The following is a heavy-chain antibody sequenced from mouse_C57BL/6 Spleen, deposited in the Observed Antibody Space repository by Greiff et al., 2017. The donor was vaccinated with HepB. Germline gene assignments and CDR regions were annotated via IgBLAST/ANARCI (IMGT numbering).Heavy chain of an antibody. CDR2: IDPETGGT. CDR1: GYTFTDYE. D-gene: IGHD1-1*01. Sequence: QVQLKQSGAELVRPGASVTLSCKASGYTFTDYEMHWVKQTPVHGLEWIGAIDPETGGTAYNQKFKGKAILTADKSSSTAYMELRSLTSEDSAVYYCTRADYDGSSYDYWGQGTTLTVSS. J-gene: IGHJ2*01. CDR3: TRADYDGSSYDY. V-gene: IGHV1-15*01.